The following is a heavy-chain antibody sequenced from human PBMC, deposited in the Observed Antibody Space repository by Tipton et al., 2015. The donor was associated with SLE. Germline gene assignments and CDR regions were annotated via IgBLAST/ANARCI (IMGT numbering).Heavy chain of an antibody. CDR2: IYYSGST. Sequence: TLSLTCTVSGGSISSYYWSWIRQPPGKGLEWIGYIYYSGSTYYNPSLKSRVTISVDTSKNQFSLKLSSVTAADTAVYYCARDGTGVRDFDYWGQGTLVTVSS. V-gene: IGHV4-59*12. J-gene: IGHJ4*02. CDR1: GGSISSYY. CDR3: ARDGTGVRDFDY. D-gene: IGHD2-8*02.